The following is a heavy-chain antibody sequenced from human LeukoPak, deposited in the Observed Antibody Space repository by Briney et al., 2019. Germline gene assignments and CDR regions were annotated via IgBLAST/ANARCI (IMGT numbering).Heavy chain of an antibody. V-gene: IGHV3-30*01. J-gene: IGHJ6*03. Sequence: GGSLRLSCAASGFTFSSYAMHWVHQAPGKGLEWVAVISYDGSNKYYADSVKGRFTISRDNSKNTLYLQMNSLRAEDTAVYYCARGGAYYMDVWGKGTTVTVSS. CDR2: ISYDGSNK. CDR3: ARGGAYYMDV. CDR1: GFTFSSYA. D-gene: IGHD3-16*01.